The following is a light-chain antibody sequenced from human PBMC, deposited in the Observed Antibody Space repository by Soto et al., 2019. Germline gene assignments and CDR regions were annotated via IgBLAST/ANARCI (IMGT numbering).Light chain of an antibody. J-gene: IGKJ1*01. Sequence: DIHMPQSPSYLSASVGDRVTIPCRASQSISSYLNWYQQKPGKAPKLLIYAASSLQSGVPSRFSGSGSGTDFTLTISSLQPEDFATYYCQQSYSTPRTFGQGTKVDIK. V-gene: IGKV1-39*01. CDR1: QSISSY. CDR3: QQSYSTPRT. CDR2: AAS.